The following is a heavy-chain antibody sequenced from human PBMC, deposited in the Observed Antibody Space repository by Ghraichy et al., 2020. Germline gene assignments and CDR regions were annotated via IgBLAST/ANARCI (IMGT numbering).Heavy chain of an antibody. CDR3: VRDNGQPQAYNWFDP. Sequence: GGSLRLSCAASGFSFSDYEMNWVRQAPGKGLEWVSHIDTSSTTIHYADSVMGRFTVSRDNAKNSLYLQMNSLRVEDTAIYYCVRDNGQPQAYNWFDPWGQGTLVTVSS. D-gene: IGHD2-8*01. CDR2: IDTSSTTI. V-gene: IGHV3-48*03. CDR1: GFSFSDYE. J-gene: IGHJ5*02.